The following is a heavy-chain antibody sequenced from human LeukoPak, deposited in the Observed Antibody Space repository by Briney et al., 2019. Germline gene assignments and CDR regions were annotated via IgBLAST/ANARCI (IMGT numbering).Heavy chain of an antibody. J-gene: IGHJ3*02. V-gene: IGHV4-30-4*01. CDR1: GGSISSGDYY. Sequence: PSETLSLTCTVSGGSISSGDYYWSWIRQPPGKGLEWIGYIYYSGSTYYNPSLKSRVTISVDTSKNQFSLKLSSVTAADTAVYYCARDEDYGDYESAFDIWGQGTMVTVPS. CDR3: ARDEDYGDYESAFDI. CDR2: IYYSGST. D-gene: IGHD4-17*01.